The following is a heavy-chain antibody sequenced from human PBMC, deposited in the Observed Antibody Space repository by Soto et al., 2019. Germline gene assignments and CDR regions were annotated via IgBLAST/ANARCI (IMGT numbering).Heavy chain of an antibody. CDR1: GFTFSSYS. Sequence: EVQLVESGGGLVQPGGSLRLSCAASGFTFSSYSMNWVRQAPGKGLEWVSYISSSSSTIYYADSVKGRFTISRDNGKNYLYLQMNSLRDEDTAVYYCARDSIGVAASRSWFDPWGQGTLVTVAS. J-gene: IGHJ5*02. CDR3: ARDSIGVAASRSWFDP. CDR2: ISSSSSTI. V-gene: IGHV3-48*02. D-gene: IGHD6-19*01.